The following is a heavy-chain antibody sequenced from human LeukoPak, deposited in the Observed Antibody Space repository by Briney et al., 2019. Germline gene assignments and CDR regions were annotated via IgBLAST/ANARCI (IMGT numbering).Heavy chain of an antibody. CDR2: ISYDGSNK. Sequence: GGSLRLSCAASGFTFSSYAMHWVRQAPGKGLEWVAVISYDGSNKYYADSVKGRFTISRDNSKNTLYLQMNSLRAEDTAVYYYARDPHTYYYDSSGYYYGLYYYYYYGMDVWGQGTTVTVSS. D-gene: IGHD3-22*01. CDR1: GFTFSSYA. CDR3: ARDPHTYYYDSSGYYYGLYYYYYYGMDV. V-gene: IGHV3-30-3*01. J-gene: IGHJ6*02.